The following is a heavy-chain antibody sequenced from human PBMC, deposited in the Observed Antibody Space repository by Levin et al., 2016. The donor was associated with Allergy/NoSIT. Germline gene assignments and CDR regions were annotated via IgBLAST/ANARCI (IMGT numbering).Heavy chain of an antibody. Sequence: SETLSLTCSVSGASIISGDYYWSWIRQPAGKELEWIGRVGRKGNTNYKPSLKRRLTMSIDTSKNQVSLELHSVTAADTARYFCAREATEGQNDPVWGSYRSDFFDYLGQGTLVTVSS. CDR1: GASIISGDYY. V-gene: IGHV4-61*02. D-gene: IGHD3-16*01. CDR3: AREATEGQNDPVWGSYRSDFFDY. CDR2: VGRKGNT. J-gene: IGHJ4*02.